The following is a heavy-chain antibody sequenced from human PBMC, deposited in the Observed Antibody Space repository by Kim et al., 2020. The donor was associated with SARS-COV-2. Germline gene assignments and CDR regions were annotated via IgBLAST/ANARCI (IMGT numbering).Heavy chain of an antibody. V-gene: IGHV3-49*04. D-gene: IGHD3-10*01. CDR1: GFTFGDYA. CDR2: IRSKAYGGTT. Sequence: GGSLRLSCTASGFTFGDYAMSWVRQAPGKGLEWVCFIRSKAYGGTTEYAASVKGRFTISRDDSKSIAYLQMNSLKTEDTAVYYCTRGVVRGVIYYYYGMDVWGQGTTVTVSS. J-gene: IGHJ6*02. CDR3: TRGVVRGVIYYYYGMDV.